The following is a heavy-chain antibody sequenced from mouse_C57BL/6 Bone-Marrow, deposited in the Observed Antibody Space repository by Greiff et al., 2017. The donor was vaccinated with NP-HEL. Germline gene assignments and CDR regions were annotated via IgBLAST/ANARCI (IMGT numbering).Heavy chain of an antibody. V-gene: IGHV1-63*01. CDR3: ARRRGSSGLGD. D-gene: IGHD3-2*02. Sequence: QVQLQQSGAELVRPGTSVKMSCKASGYTFTNYWIGWAKQRPGHGLEWIGDIYPGGGYTNYNEKFKGKATLTADKSSSTAYMQFSSLPSEDSAIYYCARRRGSSGLGDWGQGTLVTVSA. CDR2: IYPGGGYT. J-gene: IGHJ3*01. CDR1: GYTFTNYW.